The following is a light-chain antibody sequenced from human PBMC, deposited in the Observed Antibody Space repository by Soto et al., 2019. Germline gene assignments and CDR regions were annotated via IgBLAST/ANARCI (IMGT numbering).Light chain of an antibody. Sequence: IQLTQSPSSLSASVGDRDTITCRASQAISSHLAWYQQEPGKAPKLLIYAASTLQSGVPSRFSGSGFGTDFTLTISSLQPEDFATYYCQQLNAYPITFGQGTRLEIK. V-gene: IGKV1-9*01. CDR3: QQLNAYPIT. CDR2: AAS. J-gene: IGKJ5*01. CDR1: QAISSH.